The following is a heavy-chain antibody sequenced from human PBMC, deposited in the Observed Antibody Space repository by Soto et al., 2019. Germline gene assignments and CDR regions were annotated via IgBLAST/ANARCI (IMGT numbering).Heavy chain of an antibody. CDR3: ARQGAGDFWSGYQNYYYYMDV. CDR1: GGSISSYY. Sequence: SETLSLTCTVSGGSISSYYWIWIRQPPGKGLEWIGYIYYSGSTNYNPSLKSRVTISVDTSKNQFSLKLSSVTAADTAVYYCARQGAGDFWSGYQNYYYYMDVWGKGTTVTVSS. V-gene: IGHV4-59*08. D-gene: IGHD3-3*01. CDR2: IYYSGST. J-gene: IGHJ6*03.